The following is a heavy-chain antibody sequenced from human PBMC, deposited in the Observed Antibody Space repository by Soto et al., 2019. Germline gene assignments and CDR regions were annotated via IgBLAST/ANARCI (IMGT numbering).Heavy chain of an antibody. V-gene: IGHV3-74*01. J-gene: IGHJ6*02. CDR1: GFTFSSYW. CDR3: AYIVVVPAAMTAAGDYDYGMDV. CDR2: INSDGSST. Sequence: GSLRLSCAASGFTFSSYWMHWVRQAPGKGLAWVSRINSDGSSTSYADSVKGRFTISRDNAKNTLYLQMNSLRAEDTAVYYCAYIVVVPAAMTAAGDYDYGMDVWGQGTTVTASS. D-gene: IGHD2-2*01.